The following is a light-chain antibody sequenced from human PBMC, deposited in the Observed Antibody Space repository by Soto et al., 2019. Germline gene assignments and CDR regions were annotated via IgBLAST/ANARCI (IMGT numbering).Light chain of an antibody. CDR2: AAS. Sequence: DIQLTQSPSFLSASVGDRVTITCRASQGIRSYLAWYQQKPGNAPKLLIYAASTLQSGVPSRFSGSGSGTYFTLTISSLQPEDFATYYCQQSYSPFLTFGGGTKVDNK. CDR3: QQSYSPFLT. CDR1: QGIRSY. V-gene: IGKV1-9*01. J-gene: IGKJ4*01.